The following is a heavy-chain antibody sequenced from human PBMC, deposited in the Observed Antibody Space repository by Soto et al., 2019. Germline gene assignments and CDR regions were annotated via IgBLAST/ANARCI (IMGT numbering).Heavy chain of an antibody. CDR1: GVTFSRYA. V-gene: IGHV1-69*13. CDR2: IIPIFGTA. D-gene: IGHD1-1*01. J-gene: IGHJ6*02. Sequence: SVKVSCKASGVTFSRYAISWVRQAPGQGLEWMGGIIPIFGTANYAQKFQGRVTITADESTSTAYMELSSLRSEDTAVYYCARDILEYYYYGMDVWGQGTTVTVSS. CDR3: ARDILEYYYYGMDV.